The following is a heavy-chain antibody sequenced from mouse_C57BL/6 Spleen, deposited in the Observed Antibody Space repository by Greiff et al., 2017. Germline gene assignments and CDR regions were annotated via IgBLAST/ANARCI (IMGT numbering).Heavy chain of an antibody. V-gene: IGHV6-6*01. D-gene: IGHD4-1*01. Sequence: EVQLVESGGGLVQPGGSMKLSCAASGFTFSDAWMDWVRQSPEKGLEWVAEIRNKANNHATYYAESVKGRFTISRDDSKSSVYLQMNSLRAEDTGIYYCTRGDWDDAMDYWGQGTSVTVSS. J-gene: IGHJ4*01. CDR3: TRGDWDDAMDY. CDR1: GFTFSDAW. CDR2: IRNKANNHAT.